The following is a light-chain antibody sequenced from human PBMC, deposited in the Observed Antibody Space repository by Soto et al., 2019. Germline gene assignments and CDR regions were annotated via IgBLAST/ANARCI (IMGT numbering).Light chain of an antibody. Sequence: IQMTQSPSSLSASVGDRVTITCRASQSISNYLNWYQQKPGRAPKLLIYATFNLQGGVPSRFRGSGSGTDFTLTISSLQPEDFATYYCQQSYSSPETLGQGTKVEI. CDR3: QQSYSSPET. CDR1: QSISNY. J-gene: IGKJ1*01. V-gene: IGKV1-39*01. CDR2: ATF.